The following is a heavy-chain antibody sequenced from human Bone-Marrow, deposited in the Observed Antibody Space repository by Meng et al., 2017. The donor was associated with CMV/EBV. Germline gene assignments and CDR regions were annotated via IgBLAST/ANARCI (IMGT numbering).Heavy chain of an antibody. D-gene: IGHD1-14*01. J-gene: IGHJ5*02. V-gene: IGHV1-46*04. CDR1: GYTFSNCN. CDR3: AKDLGINWFDP. Sequence: ASVKVSCKASGYTFSNCNMHWVRQAPGQGLGWMGIINPSGGGTIYALKLQGSVTLTTETSTSTVYMELSSLRSEDTAVYYCAKDLGINWFDPWGQGTLVTVSS. CDR2: INPSGGGT.